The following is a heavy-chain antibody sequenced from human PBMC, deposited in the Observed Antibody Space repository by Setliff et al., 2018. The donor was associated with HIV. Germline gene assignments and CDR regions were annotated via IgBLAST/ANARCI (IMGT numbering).Heavy chain of an antibody. CDR2: ISSSSSSYT. V-gene: IGHV3-11*06. D-gene: IGHD1-26*01. CDR3: TTDLGGSYHGWNY. CDR1: GFTFSDYY. Sequence: PGGSLRLSCAASGFTFSDYYMSWIRQAPGKGLEWVSYISSSSSSYTNYADSVKGRFTISREDAKNSLYLQMNSLRAGDTAVYYCTTDLGGSYHGWNYWGQGTLVTV. J-gene: IGHJ4*02.